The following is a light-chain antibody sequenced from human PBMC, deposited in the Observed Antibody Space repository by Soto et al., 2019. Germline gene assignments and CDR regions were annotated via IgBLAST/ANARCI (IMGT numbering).Light chain of an antibody. J-gene: IGKJ4*01. CDR3: QQRRNLPPVLT. CDR1: QRVSSY. V-gene: IGKV3-11*01. CDR2: DAS. Sequence: DIVLTQSPATLSLSPGERATLSCRASQRVSSYLAWYKQKPGQAPRLLIYDASNRATGIPARFSGSGSGTDFTLTIISLEPEDVAVYYCQQRRNLPPVLTFGGGTKVEIK.